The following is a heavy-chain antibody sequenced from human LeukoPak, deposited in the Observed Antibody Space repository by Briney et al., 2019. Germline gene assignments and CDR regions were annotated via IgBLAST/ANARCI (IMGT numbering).Heavy chain of an antibody. Sequence: SETLSLTCTVSGGSISSYYWSWIRQPPGKGLEWIGYIYYSGSTNYNPSPKSRVTISVDTSKNQFSLKLSSVTAADTAVYYCARQYRIAAAGMDVWGQGTTVTVSS. CDR3: ARQYRIAAAGMDV. J-gene: IGHJ6*02. CDR2: IYYSGST. D-gene: IGHD6-13*01. V-gene: IGHV4-59*01. CDR1: GGSISSYY.